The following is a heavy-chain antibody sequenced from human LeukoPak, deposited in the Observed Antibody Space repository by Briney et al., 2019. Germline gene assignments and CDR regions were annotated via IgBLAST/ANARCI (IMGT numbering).Heavy chain of an antibody. D-gene: IGHD6-6*01. Sequence: GGSLRLSCAASEFTFSTYWMSWVRQAPGKGLEWVANIKQDGSEKYYADSVRGRFTISRDNAKNSLYLQMNSLRAEDTAVYYCARDGVYSTSSADLWGQGTLATVSS. J-gene: IGHJ5*02. CDR3: ARDGVYSTSSADL. V-gene: IGHV3-7*01. CDR2: IKQDGSEK. CDR1: EFTFSTYW.